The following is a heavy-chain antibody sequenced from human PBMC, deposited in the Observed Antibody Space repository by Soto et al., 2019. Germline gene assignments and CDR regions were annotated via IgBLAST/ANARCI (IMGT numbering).Heavy chain of an antibody. J-gene: IGHJ3*02. CDR2: ISSSSSYI. D-gene: IGHD1-7*01. V-gene: IGHV3-21*01. CDR1: GFTFSSYS. CDR3: ARAGYNWNYDAFDI. Sequence: HGGSLRLSSAASGFTFSSYSMNWVRQAPGKGLEWVSSISSSSSYIYYADSVKGRFTISRDNAKNSLYLQMNSLRAEDTAVYYCARAGYNWNYDAFDIWGQGTMVTVSS.